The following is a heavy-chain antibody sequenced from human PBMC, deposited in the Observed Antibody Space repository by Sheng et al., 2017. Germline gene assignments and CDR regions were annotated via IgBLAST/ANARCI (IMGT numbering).Heavy chain of an antibody. CDR3: ARDFQRLFQPLVSLVGMDAFDK. J-gene: IGHJ3*02. CDR2: IIPIFGTA. Sequence: QVQLVQSGAEVKKPGSSVKVSCKASGGTFSSYAISWVRQAPGQGLEWMGGIIPIFGTANYAQKFQGRVTITADESTSTAYMELSSLRSEDTAVYYCARDFQRLFQPLVSLVGMDAFDKWGQGTMVIVSS. CDR1: GGTFSSYA. V-gene: IGHV1-69*01. D-gene: IGHD2-21*01.